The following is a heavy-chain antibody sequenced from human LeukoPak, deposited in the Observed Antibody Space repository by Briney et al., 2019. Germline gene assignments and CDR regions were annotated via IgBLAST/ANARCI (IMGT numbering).Heavy chain of an antibody. D-gene: IGHD1-26*01. J-gene: IGHJ4*02. CDR1: GFTFSNYA. Sequence: GGSLRLSCAASGFTFSNYAMTWVRQAPGTGLEWVSAISASGGGTYYVDSVKGRFTISRDNSKNTLYLQMSTLRAEDTAVYYCAKDQYIGTYGALDYWGQGALVTVSS. V-gene: IGHV3-23*01. CDR2: ISASGGGT. CDR3: AKDQYIGTYGALDY.